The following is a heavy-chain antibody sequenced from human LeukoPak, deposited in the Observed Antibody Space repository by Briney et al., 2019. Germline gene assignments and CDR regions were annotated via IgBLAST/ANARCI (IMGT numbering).Heavy chain of an antibody. Sequence: GGSLRLSCAASGFTFSSYGMHWVRQAPGKGLGWVAVISYDGSNKYYADSVKGRFTISRDNSKNTLYLQMNSLRAEDTAVYYCAKGGEGSWSGYNYYYGMDVWGQGTTVTVSS. CDR3: AKGGEGSWSGYNYYYGMDV. J-gene: IGHJ6*02. V-gene: IGHV3-30*18. D-gene: IGHD3-3*01. CDR1: GFTFSSYG. CDR2: ISYDGSNK.